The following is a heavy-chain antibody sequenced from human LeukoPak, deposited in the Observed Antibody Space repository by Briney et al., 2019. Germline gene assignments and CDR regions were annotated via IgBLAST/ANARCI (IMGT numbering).Heavy chain of an antibody. CDR3: ARLRREGYSGYYYFDY. J-gene: IGHJ4*02. V-gene: IGHV5-51*01. D-gene: IGHD5-12*01. CDR1: GYSFTNYW. Sequence: GESLKISCKGSGYSFTNYWIGWVRQMPGKGLEWMGIIYPGDSDTRYSPSFQGQVTISADKSISTAYLQWSSLKASDTAMYYCARLRREGYSGYYYFDYWGQGTLVTVSS. CDR2: IYPGDSDT.